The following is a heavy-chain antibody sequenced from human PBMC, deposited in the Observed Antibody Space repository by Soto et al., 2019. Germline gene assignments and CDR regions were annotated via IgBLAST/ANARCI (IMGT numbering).Heavy chain of an antibody. CDR1: GYTFASYS. J-gene: IGHJ5*02. D-gene: IGHD6-19*01. V-gene: IGHV1-18*01. Sequence: GASVKVSCKASGYTFASYSISWMRQAPVQGLEWMGWISAYNGNTNYAQKLQGRVTMTTDTSTSTAYMELRSLRSDDTAVYYCARDPSWAGIGSYWFVPWGQGTLVTVSS. CDR3: ARDPSWAGIGSYWFVP. CDR2: ISAYNGNT.